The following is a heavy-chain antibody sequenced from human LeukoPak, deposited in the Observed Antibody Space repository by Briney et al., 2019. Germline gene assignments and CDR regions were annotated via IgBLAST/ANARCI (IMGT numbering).Heavy chain of an antibody. Sequence: GGSLRLSCADSGFTFSSYTMNWVRQARGEGLEWVSGISSMGVSTYYADSVKGRFTISRDNSKNTLYLQMDSLGTEDTAVYYCARMPSTEIYYFYYMDVWGKGTTVTVSS. CDR1: GFTFSSYT. V-gene: IGHV3-23*01. D-gene: IGHD2-2*01. CDR3: ARMPSTEIYYFYYMDV. CDR2: ISSMGVST. J-gene: IGHJ6*03.